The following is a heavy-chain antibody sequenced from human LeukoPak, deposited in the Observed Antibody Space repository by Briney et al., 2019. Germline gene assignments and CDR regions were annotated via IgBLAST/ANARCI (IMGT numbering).Heavy chain of an antibody. V-gene: IGHV3-23*01. Sequence: GGSLRLSCATSGFTFSNYAMSWVRQAPGKGLEWVSIISDSAVGTYYTDSVKGRFTISRDNSKNTLYLQMNSLRAEDTAVYYCATHWRGRWGQGTLVTVSS. CDR1: GFTFSNYA. J-gene: IGHJ4*02. CDR2: ISDSAVGT. CDR3: ATHWRGR. D-gene: IGHD1-1*01.